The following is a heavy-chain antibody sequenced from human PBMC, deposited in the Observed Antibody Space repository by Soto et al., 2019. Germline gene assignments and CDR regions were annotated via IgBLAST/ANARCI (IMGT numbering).Heavy chain of an antibody. Sequence: LRLSCAASGFTFSTYAMSWVRQAPGKGLEWVSAISGSGGNSTFYGDSVKGRFTISRDNSKNTLYLQMNSLGAEDTAVYYCAKGGGSCCFDNWGQGTLVTVSS. CDR1: GFTFSTYA. CDR2: ISGSGGNST. D-gene: IGHD2-15*01. CDR3: AKGGGSCCFDN. V-gene: IGHV3-23*01. J-gene: IGHJ4*02.